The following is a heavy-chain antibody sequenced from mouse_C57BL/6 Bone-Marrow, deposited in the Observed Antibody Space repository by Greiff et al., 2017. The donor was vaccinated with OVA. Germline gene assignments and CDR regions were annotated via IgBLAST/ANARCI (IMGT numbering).Heavy chain of an antibody. V-gene: IGHV1-76*01. J-gene: IGHJ4*01. Sequence: VQLQQSGAELVRPGASVKLSCKASGYTFTDYYINWVKQRPGQGLEWIARIYPGSGNAYYNEKFKGKATLTAEKSSSTAYMQLSSLTSEDSAVYFCATYDSYYAMDYWGQGTSVTVSS. CDR2: IYPGSGNA. CDR1: GYTFTDYY. CDR3: ATYDSYYAMDY. D-gene: IGHD2-4*01.